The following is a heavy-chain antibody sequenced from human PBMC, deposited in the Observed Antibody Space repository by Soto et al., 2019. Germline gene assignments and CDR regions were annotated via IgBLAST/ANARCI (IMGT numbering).Heavy chain of an antibody. CDR2: IIPILGIA. Sequence: QVQLVQSGAEVKKPGSSVKVSCKASGGTFSSYTISWVRQAPGQGLEWMGRIIPILGIANYAQKFQGRVTITADKSTSTAYMELSSLRSEDTAVYYCARVRQAVADPNWFDPWGQGTLVTVSS. CDR1: GGTFSSYT. J-gene: IGHJ5*02. V-gene: IGHV1-69*02. CDR3: ARVRQAVADPNWFDP. D-gene: IGHD6-19*01.